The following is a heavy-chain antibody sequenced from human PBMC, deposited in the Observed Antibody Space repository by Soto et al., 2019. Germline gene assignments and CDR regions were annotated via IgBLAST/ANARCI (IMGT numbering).Heavy chain of an antibody. D-gene: IGHD2-2*01. Sequence: EVQLVESGGALVKPGASLRLSCAASGFSFSNYWMTWVRQAPGKGLEWLATIKQDASEIYYVDSVKGGCTISRDNAKTAVYLQTNSLRAENTAVYCGVRAGNSSSADLDFWGQGTLVAVSS. CDR2: IKQDASEI. V-gene: IGHV3-7*04. CDR1: GFSFSNYW. CDR3: VRAGNSSSADLDF. J-gene: IGHJ4*02.